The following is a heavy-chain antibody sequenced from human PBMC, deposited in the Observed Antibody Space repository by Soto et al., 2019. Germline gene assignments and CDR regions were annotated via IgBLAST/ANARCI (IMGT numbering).Heavy chain of an antibody. V-gene: IGHV4-4*02. CDR1: GDSISSGKW. CDR2: IFHTGNT. Sequence: PSWSTSLSCTISGDSISSGKWWSWVRQPPGEGLEWIGEIFHTGNTDYKPSLKSRVSILVDKSKNQFSLNLDSVTAADTAVYYCARNLFDSRGYPPEVWGQGILVTVSS. J-gene: IGHJ4*02. CDR3: ARNLFDSRGYPPEV. D-gene: IGHD3-22*01.